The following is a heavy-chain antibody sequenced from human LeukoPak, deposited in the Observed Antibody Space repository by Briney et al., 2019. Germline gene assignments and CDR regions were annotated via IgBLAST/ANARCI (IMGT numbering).Heavy chain of an antibody. V-gene: IGHV1-46*01. CDR2: INPSGGST. CDR3: ARVRAAVTTYAEYYMDV. J-gene: IGHJ6*03. D-gene: IGHD4-11*01. CDR1: GYTFTSYY. Sequence: ASVKVSCKASGYTFTSYYMHWVRQAPGQGLEWMGIINPSGGSTSYAQKFQGRVTMTRDTSTSTVYMELSSLRSEDTAVYHCARVRAAVTTYAEYYMDVWGKGTTVTVSS.